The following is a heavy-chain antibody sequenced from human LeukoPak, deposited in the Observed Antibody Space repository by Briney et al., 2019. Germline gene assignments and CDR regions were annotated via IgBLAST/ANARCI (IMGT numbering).Heavy chain of an antibody. D-gene: IGHD7-27*01. J-gene: IGHJ5*01. Sequence: GGSLRLSCAASGFTFSNAWMSWVRQAPGKGLEWVGRIKSKTDGGTTDYAAPVKGRFTISRDDSKNTLYLQMNSLKIEDTAVYYCTAGLGTTDHDSWGQGILVAVSS. CDR3: TAGLGTTDHDS. V-gene: IGHV3-15*01. CDR1: GFTFSNAW. CDR2: IKSKTDGGTT.